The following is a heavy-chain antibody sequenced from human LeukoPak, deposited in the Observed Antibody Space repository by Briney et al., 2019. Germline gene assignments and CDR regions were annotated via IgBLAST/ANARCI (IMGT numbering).Heavy chain of an antibody. J-gene: IGHJ4*02. Sequence: GASVKVSCKASGYTFTGYYMHWVRQAPGQGLEWMGWINPNSGGTNYAQKFQGRVTMTRDTSISTAYMELSRLRSDDTAVYYCARGLYSGYDSLTYYFDYWGQGTLVTVSS. V-gene: IGHV1-2*02. D-gene: IGHD5-12*01. CDR2: INPNSGGT. CDR3: ARGLYSGYDSLTYYFDY. CDR1: GYTFTGYY.